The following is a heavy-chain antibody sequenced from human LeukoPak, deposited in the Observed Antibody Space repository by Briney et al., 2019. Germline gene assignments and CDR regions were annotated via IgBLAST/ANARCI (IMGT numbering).Heavy chain of an antibody. CDR3: ARDGLQLEHFFDY. CDR2: ISSSGSTI. V-gene: IGHV3-48*03. D-gene: IGHD6-6*01. CDR1: GFTFSSYE. J-gene: IGHJ4*02. Sequence: GGSLRLSCAASGFTFSSYEMNWVRQAPGKGLEWVSYISSSGSTIYYADSEKGRFTISRDNAKNSLYLQMNSLRAEDTAVYYCARDGLQLEHFFDYWGQGTLVTVSS.